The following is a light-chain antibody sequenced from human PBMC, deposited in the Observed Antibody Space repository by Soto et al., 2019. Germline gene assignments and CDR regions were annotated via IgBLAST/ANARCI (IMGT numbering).Light chain of an antibody. CDR1: ISDIGGYNF. Sequence: QSALTQPASVSGSPGQSITISCTGTISDIGGYNFISWYQHHPGKAPKLVIYDVNNRPSGISYRFSGSKSGNTASLTISGLQAEDEADYYCASYTRTTTLVFGGGTKRPS. CDR2: DVN. CDR3: ASYTRTTTLV. J-gene: IGLJ2*01. V-gene: IGLV2-14*01.